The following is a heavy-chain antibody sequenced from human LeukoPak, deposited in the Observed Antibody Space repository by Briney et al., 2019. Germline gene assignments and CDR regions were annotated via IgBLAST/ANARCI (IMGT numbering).Heavy chain of an antibody. J-gene: IGHJ3*02. CDR1: GGSFSGYY. D-gene: IGHD5-18*01. Sequence: PSETLSLTCAVYGGSFSGYYWSWIRQPPGKGLEWIGEIDHSGSTNYNPSLKSRVTVSVDTSKNQFSLKLSSVTAADTAVYYCARAADTAMLLDAFDIWGQGTMVTVSS. V-gene: IGHV4-34*01. CDR2: IDHSGST. CDR3: ARAADTAMLLDAFDI.